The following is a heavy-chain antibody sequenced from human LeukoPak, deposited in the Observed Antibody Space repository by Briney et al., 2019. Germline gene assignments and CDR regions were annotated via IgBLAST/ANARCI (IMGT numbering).Heavy chain of an antibody. CDR3: ASDSSAWYYDY. J-gene: IGHJ4*02. CDR2: IIPIFGTA. V-gene: IGHV1-69*05. Sequence: KVSCKASGGTFSSYAISWVRQAPRQGLEWMGGIIPIFGTANYAQKFQGRVTITTDESTSTGYMELRSLRSEDTAVYYCASDSSAWYYDYWGQGTLVTVSS. CDR1: GGTFSSYA. D-gene: IGHD6-19*01.